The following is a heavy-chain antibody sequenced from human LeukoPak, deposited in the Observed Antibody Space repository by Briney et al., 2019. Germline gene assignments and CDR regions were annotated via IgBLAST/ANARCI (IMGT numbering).Heavy chain of an antibody. D-gene: IGHD4-17*01. CDR3: ARVPPFRGYGDYGIFDY. J-gene: IGHJ4*02. V-gene: IGHV1-2*02. CDR1: GYTFTGYY. Sequence: ASVKVSCKASGYTFTGYYMHWVRQAPGHRLEWMGWINPNSGGTNYAQKFQGRVTMTRDTSISTAYMELSRLRSDDTAVYYCARVPPFRGYGDYGIFDYWGQGTLVTVSS. CDR2: INPNSGGT.